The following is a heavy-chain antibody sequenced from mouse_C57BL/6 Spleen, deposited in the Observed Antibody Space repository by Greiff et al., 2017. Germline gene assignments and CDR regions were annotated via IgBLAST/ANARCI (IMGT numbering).Heavy chain of an antibody. V-gene: IGHV1-55*01. CDR1: GYTFNSYW. J-gene: IGHJ4*01. CDR2: IYPGSGST. D-gene: IGHD1-1*01. Sequence: VQLQQPGAELVKPGASVKLSCKASGYTFNSYWITWVKPRPGQGLEWIGDIYPGSGSTNYNAKFKSKATLTVDTSSSTAYMQLSSLTSEDSAVYDCAREEREYDYGSSLYAMDDWGQGTSVTVSA. CDR3: AREEREYDYGSSLYAMDD.